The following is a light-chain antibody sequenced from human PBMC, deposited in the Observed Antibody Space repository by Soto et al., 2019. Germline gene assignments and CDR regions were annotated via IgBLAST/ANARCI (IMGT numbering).Light chain of an antibody. CDR2: RNN. V-gene: IGLV1-47*01. J-gene: IGLJ3*02. CDR3: AAWDDSLSGWV. Sequence: QSVLTQPPSASGTPGQRVTISCSGSSSNIGSRYVYWYQQLPGMAPKLLIYRNNQRPSGVPDRFSGSKSGTSASLAIGGLRSEDEADYYCAAWDDSLSGWVFGGGTKLTVL. CDR1: SSNIGSRY.